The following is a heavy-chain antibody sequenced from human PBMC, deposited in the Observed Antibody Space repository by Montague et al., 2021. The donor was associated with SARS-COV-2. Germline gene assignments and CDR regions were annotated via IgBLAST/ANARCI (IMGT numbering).Heavy chain of an antibody. Sequence: TLSLTCTVSGASISTGIYYWSWIRQPAGKGLEWIGRIRTTGHTDSNSSLESRVFMSVDTSTNQFSLSLTSVTAADTAVYFCARFGSGTLEFDLWGQGTLVTVSS. CDR2: IRTTGHT. J-gene: IGHJ4*02. V-gene: IGHV4-61*02. CDR1: GASISTGIYY. CDR3: ARFGSGTLEFDL. D-gene: IGHD1-26*01.